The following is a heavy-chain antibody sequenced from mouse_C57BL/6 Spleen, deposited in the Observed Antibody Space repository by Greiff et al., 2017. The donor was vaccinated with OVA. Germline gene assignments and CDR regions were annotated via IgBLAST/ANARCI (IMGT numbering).Heavy chain of an antibody. Sequence: VQLQQPGAELVKPGASVKMSCKASGYTFTSYWITWVKQRPGQGLEWIGDIYPGSGSTNYNEKFKSKATLTVDTSSRTAYMQLSSLTSEDSAVYYCARTYYYGSSYGVYVFDYWGQGTTLTVSS. V-gene: IGHV1-55*01. CDR3: ARTYYYGSSYGVYVFDY. J-gene: IGHJ2*01. D-gene: IGHD1-1*01. CDR2: IYPGSGST. CDR1: GYTFTSYW.